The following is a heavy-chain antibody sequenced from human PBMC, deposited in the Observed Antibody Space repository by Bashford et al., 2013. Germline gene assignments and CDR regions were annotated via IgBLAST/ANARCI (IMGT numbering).Heavy chain of an antibody. CDR2: IYWDDDK. J-gene: IGHJ4*02. CDR1: VLTQHYWSG. CDR3: ARLDCSGGSCYSEAFDY. Sequence: SGPTLGETHTDPHADLHLLWVLTQHYWSGCGLGPSAPGKALEWLVFIYWDDDKRYSPSLKSRLTIAKDTANNQVVLTMTNMDPVDTATYYCARLDCSGGSCYSEAFDYWGQGTLVTVSS. V-gene: IGHV2-5*02. D-gene: IGHD2-15*01.